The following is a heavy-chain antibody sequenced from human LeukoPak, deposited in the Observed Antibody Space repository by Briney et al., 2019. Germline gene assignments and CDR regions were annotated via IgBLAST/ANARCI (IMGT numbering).Heavy chain of an antibody. D-gene: IGHD3-22*01. Sequence: GGSLRLSCAASGFTFSSYAMHWVRQAPGKGLEWLAFIWYDEITKNYADSVKGRFTISRDNSKNTLYVQMNSLRPDDTAVYYCAKDSSDYYFDYWGQGTLVTVSS. CDR1: GFTFSSYA. V-gene: IGHV3-30*02. J-gene: IGHJ4*02. CDR2: IWYDEITK. CDR3: AKDSSDYYFDY.